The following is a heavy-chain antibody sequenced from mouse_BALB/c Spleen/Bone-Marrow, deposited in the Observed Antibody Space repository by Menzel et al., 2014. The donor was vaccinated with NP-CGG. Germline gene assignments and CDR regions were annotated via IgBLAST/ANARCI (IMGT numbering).Heavy chain of an antibody. CDR3: XRXXXHSYGDYAMDY. CDR2: IYWDDDK. J-gene: IGHJ4*01. CDR1: GFSLSTSGMG. Sequence: CGPGILQPSQTLSLTCSFSGFSLSTSGMGVSWIRQPSGKGLEWLAHIYWDDDKRYNPSLKSRLTISKDTSSNXXXLKITSVDTADTXTXXXXRXXXHSYGDYAMDYWSQXXSVTVSS. V-gene: IGHV8-12*01. D-gene: IGHD2-12*01.